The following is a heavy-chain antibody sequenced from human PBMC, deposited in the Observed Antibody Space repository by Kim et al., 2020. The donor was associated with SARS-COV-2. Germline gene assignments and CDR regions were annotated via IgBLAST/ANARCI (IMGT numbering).Heavy chain of an antibody. CDR1: GFTFSNFY. CDR2: IGSYGSTL. V-gene: IGHV3-11*04. J-gene: IGHJ3*01. Sequence: GGSLRLSCAASGFTFSNFYMSWIRQTPGKGLEWVGCINTIGSYGSTLYSAASVSRLFTTCKDSYNTSLLQQMSLQTAETAVAYYSAGSVVRGVCSAF. CDR3: AGSVVRGVCSAF. D-gene: IGHD3-10*01.